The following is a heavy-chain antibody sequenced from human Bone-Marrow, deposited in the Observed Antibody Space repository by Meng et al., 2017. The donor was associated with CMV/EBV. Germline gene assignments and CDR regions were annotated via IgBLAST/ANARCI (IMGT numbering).Heavy chain of an antibody. CDR2: IRYDGSNK. D-gene: IGHD2-2*03. CDR1: GFTFSSYG. Sequence: GESLKISCAASGFTFSSYGMHWVRQAPGKGLEWVAFIRYDGSNKYYADSVNGRFTISRDNSKNTLYLQMNSLRAEDTAVYYCAKVDIFTVGDVWGQGTTVTVSS. CDR3: AKVDIFTVGDV. V-gene: IGHV3-30*02. J-gene: IGHJ6*02.